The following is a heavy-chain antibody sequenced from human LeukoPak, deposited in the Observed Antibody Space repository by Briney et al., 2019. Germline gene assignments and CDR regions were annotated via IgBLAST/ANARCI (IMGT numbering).Heavy chain of an antibody. D-gene: IGHD6-19*01. CDR1: GYTFTNYG. V-gene: IGHV1-18*01. CDR2: ISAYNGHT. J-gene: IGHJ4*02. Sequence: ASVKVSCKASGYTFTNYGISWVRQAPGQGLEWMGWISAYNGHTNYAQKLQGRVTMTRDTSTSTAYMELSRLRSDDTAVYYCASGGGSSGWFDYWGQGTLVTVSS. CDR3: ASGGGSSGWFDY.